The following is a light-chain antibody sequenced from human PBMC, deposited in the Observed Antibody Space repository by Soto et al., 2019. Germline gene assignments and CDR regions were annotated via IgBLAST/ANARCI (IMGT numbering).Light chain of an antibody. CDR1: QSVSSSY. CDR3: QQYGSSPLT. CDR2: GAS. J-gene: IGKJ4*01. V-gene: IGKV3-20*01. Sequence: EIVLTQSPGTLFLSPGERATLSCRASQSVSSSYLAWYQQKPGQAPRLLIYGASSRATGIPDRFSGSGSGTDFALTIRRLEPEDFAVYYCQQYGSSPLTFGGGTKVDIK.